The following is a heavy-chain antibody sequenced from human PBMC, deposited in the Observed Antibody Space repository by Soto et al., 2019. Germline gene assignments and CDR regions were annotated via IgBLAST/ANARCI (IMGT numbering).Heavy chain of an antibody. CDR1: GFTFSSYW. J-gene: IGHJ4*02. D-gene: IGHD3-9*01. CDR2: INSDGSST. CDR3: ARVKRTGYYDY. V-gene: IGHV3-74*01. Sequence: GSLRLSCAASGFTFSSYWMHWVRQAPGKGLVWVSRINSDGSSTSYADSVKGRFTISRDNAKNTLYLQMNSLRAEDTAVYYCARVKRTGYYDYWGQGTLVTVSS.